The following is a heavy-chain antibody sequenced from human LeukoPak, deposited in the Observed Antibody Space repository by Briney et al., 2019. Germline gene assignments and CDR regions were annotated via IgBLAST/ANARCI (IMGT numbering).Heavy chain of an antibody. CDR2: ISGNGLGT. CDR3: AKDANYLRSSGYLIPIDF. J-gene: IGHJ4*02. D-gene: IGHD3-22*01. Sequence: GGSLRLSCAASGFTFSRNAMNWVRQAPGKGLEWDAAISGNGLGTYYADSVKGRFNISRDNSRNTLYLQMNSLRIEDTAFYYCAKDANYLRSSGYLIPIDFWGQGTLVTVSS. V-gene: IGHV3-23*01. CDR1: GFTFSRNA.